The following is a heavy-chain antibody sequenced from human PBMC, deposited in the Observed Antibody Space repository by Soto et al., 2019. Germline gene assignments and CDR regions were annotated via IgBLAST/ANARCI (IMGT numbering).Heavy chain of an antibody. J-gene: IGHJ4*02. CDR1: GFTFSDYA. D-gene: IGHD2-15*01. CDR3: AKRGGFVVATTNYFDF. Sequence: GGSLRLSCAASGFTFSDYAMHWVRQAPDKGPEWVAVISYDGSDKYYADSVKGRFSISRDGAKNTQYLQMDSIRVEDTAVYYCAKRGGFVVATTNYFDFWGQGTLVTVSS. V-gene: IGHV3-30*18. CDR2: ISYDGSDK.